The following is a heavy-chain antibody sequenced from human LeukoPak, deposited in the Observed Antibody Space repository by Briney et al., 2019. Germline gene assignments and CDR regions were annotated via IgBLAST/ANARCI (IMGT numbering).Heavy chain of an antibody. J-gene: IGHJ1*01. CDR2: IIPIFGTA. D-gene: IGHD4-17*01. CDR1: GGTFSSYA. CDR3: ARASNDYGDYQYFQH. V-gene: IGHV1-69*06. Sequence: GSSVKVSCKASGGTFSSYAISWVRQAPGQGLEWMGGIIPIFGTANYAQKFQGRVTITADKSPSTAYMELSSLRSEDTAVYYCARASNDYGDYQYFQHWGQGTLVTVSS.